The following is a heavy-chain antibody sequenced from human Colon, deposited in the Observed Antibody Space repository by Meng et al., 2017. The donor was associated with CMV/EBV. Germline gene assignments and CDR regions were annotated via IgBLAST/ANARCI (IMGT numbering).Heavy chain of an antibody. CDR3: ARGPEVIVVVPPTD. D-gene: IGHD2-2*01. J-gene: IGHJ4*02. CDR1: GGSFRGYY. Sequence: SETLSLTCAVYGGSFRGYYWTWIRQPPGKGLEWIGEIIHGGTTNYNPSLKSRVTISVDTSRNQVSLKLRSVTAADTAVYYCARGPEVIVVVPPTDWGQGTLVTVSS. CDR2: IIHGGTT. V-gene: IGHV4-34*01.